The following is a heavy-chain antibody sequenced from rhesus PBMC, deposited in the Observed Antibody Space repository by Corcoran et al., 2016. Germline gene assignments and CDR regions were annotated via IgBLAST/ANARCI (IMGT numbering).Heavy chain of an antibody. CDR1: GFTFSSYW. J-gene: IGHJ6*01. V-gene: IGHV3S25*01. Sequence: EVQLVESGGGLAKPGGSLRLSCAASGFTFSSYWMNWVRQAPGKGLEWVSAINSVGGRTYYADYVKGRFTISRDNSKNTLYLQMNSLRAEDTAVYYCAKDRGYSWNNGGLDSWGQGVVVTVSS. D-gene: IGHD1-20*01. CDR3: AKDRGYSWNNGGLDS. CDR2: INSVGGRT.